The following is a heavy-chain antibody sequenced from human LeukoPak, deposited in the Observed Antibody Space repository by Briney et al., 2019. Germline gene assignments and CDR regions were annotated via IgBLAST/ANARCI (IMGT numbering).Heavy chain of an antibody. CDR3: ARDVRLYGHYYYGMDV. Sequence: GGSLRLSCAASGSTVSSNYMSWVRQAPGKGLEWVSVIYSGGSTYYADSVKGRFTISRDNSKNTLYLQMNSLRAEDTAVYYCARDVRLYGHYYYGMDVWGQGTTVTVSS. J-gene: IGHJ6*02. CDR2: IYSGGST. V-gene: IGHV3-53*01. CDR1: GSTVSSNY. D-gene: IGHD4-17*01.